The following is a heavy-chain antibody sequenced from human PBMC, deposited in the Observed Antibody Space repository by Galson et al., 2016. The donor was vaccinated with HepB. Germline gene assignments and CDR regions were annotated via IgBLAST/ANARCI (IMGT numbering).Heavy chain of an antibody. Sequence: SLRLSCAASGLTFRNYDMSWVRQAPEKGLEWVSGISGSGDITYYADSVKGRFTISRDNSRNTLFLQMNSLSAEDTALYYCASPTAFFSSSYMDVWGKGTTVTVSS. V-gene: IGHV3-23*01. CDR3: ASPTAFFSSSYMDV. J-gene: IGHJ6*03. D-gene: IGHD3-3*02. CDR2: ISGSGDIT. CDR1: GLTFRNYD.